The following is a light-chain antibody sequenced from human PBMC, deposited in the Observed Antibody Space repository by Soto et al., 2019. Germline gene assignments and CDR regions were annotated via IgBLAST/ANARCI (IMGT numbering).Light chain of an antibody. Sequence: QSVLAQPPSASVTPGQRVTISCSGSSSNIGTNTVNWYQQFPGSAPQLLLYNTNQRPSGVPGRFSGSKSGTSASLAISGLQSEDEADYYCAAWDGSLDVVLFGGGTKVTVL. CDR1: SSNIGTNT. CDR2: NTN. J-gene: IGLJ2*01. CDR3: AAWDGSLDVVL. V-gene: IGLV1-44*01.